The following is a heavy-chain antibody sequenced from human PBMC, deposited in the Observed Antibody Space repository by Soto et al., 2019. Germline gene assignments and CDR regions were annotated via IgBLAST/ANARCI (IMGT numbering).Heavy chain of an antibody. V-gene: IGHV4-30-4*01. CDR2: IYYSGNT. CDR3: ASSSLYGIDV. J-gene: IGHJ6*02. Sequence: QVKLQESGPGLVKPSQTLSLTCSVSGGSISSGYYYWSWIRQPPGKGLAWIGNIYYSGNTYYNPSLKSRLIISIDTSKNQFSLKLGSVTAADTAVYYCASSSLYGIDVWGQGTTVTVSS. CDR1: GGSISSGYYY.